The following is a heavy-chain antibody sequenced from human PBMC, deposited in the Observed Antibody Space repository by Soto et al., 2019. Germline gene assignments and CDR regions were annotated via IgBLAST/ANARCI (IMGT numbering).Heavy chain of an antibody. J-gene: IGHJ4*02. CDR3: ARKLMDYGISTVDYMAYYLDY. CDR2: INAGNGNT. CDR1: GYTFTNYD. D-gene: IGHD3-9*01. V-gene: IGHV1-3*01. Sequence: QVQLVQSGAEVKKPGASVKVSCKASGYTFTNYDMHWVRQAPGQRLEWMGWINAGNGNTNYSQRFQGRVTITRDTIASTANIELSSLRSIDTSVYTCARKLMDYGISTVDYMAYYLDYWGQGTLVTVSS.